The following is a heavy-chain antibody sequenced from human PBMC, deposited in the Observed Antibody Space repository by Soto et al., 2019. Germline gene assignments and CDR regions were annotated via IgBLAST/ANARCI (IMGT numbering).Heavy chain of an antibody. Sequence: GGSLGLSWAGFGFRFSSSRLSGIRKAPGKGLEWVAHINQGGSQKYYVDSAKGRFTISRDNAKTSLYLQMNNLRAEDTATYYCASWADAADEDYFHHWGQGTLVTVSS. V-gene: IGHV3-7*03. D-gene: IGHD3-16*01. J-gene: IGHJ1*01. CDR2: INQGGSQK. CDR1: GFRFSSSR. CDR3: ASWADAADEDYFHH.